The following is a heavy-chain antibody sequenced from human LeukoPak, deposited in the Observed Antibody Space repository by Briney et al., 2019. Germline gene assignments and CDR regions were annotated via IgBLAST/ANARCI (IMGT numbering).Heavy chain of an antibody. CDR1: GYSFTSYW. J-gene: IGHJ4*02. D-gene: IGHD3-22*01. Sequence: GESLKISCKSSGYSFTSYWIGWVRQMPGKGLEWMGIIYPGDSDTRYSPSFQGQVTISADKSISTAYLQWSSLKASDTAMYYCARVRDYYDSSGYPFDYWGQGTLVTVSS. V-gene: IGHV5-51*01. CDR3: ARVRDYYDSSGYPFDY. CDR2: IYPGDSDT.